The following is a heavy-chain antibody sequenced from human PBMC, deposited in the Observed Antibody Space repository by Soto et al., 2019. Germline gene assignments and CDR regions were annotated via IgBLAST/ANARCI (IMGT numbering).Heavy chain of an antibody. J-gene: IGHJ3*02. CDR1: GYSISSGYY. CDR2: IYHSGST. CDR3: ARYKVGIQLWLPEASDI. Sequence: PSETLSLTCAVSGYSISSGYYWGWIRQPPGKGLEWIGSIYHSGSTYYNPSLKSRVTISVDTSKNQFSLKLSSVTAADTAVYYCARYKVGIQLWLPEASDIWGPGTMVTLS. V-gene: IGHV4-38-2*01. D-gene: IGHD5-18*01.